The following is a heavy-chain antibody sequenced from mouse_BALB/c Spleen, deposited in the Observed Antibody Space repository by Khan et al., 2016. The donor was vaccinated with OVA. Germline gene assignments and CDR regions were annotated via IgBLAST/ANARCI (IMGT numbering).Heavy chain of an antibody. J-gene: IGHJ3*01. CDR1: GFSLTYYG. V-gene: IGHV2-2*01. D-gene: IGHD1-1*01. Sequence: QVQLQQSGPGLVQPSQSLSITCTVSGFSLTYYGVHWVRQSPGTGLEWLGVIWRGGRTDYNAAFISRLNIRQDNSKSQAFFTMNSLPVHDTAIYYCARNYYYYEGRAYWGQGTLVTVSA. CDR3: ARNYYYYEGRAY. CDR2: IWRGGRT.